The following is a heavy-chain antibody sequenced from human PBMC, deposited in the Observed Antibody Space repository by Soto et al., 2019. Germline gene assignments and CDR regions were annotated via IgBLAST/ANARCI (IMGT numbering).Heavy chain of an antibody. V-gene: IGHV3-72*01. CDR3: IRDRCTSSSCLYGDAFDI. D-gene: IGHD2-2*01. CDR1: GFIFSDHY. CDR2: IRNKVNSYST. J-gene: IGHJ3*02. Sequence: PWRSLRLSCAASGFIFSDHYMEWFRQAPGKGLEWVGRIRNKVNSYSTEYAASVKGRFTISRDESKNSLYLQMNSLKTEDTAVYYCIRDRCTSSSCLYGDAFDIWGQGTMVTVSS.